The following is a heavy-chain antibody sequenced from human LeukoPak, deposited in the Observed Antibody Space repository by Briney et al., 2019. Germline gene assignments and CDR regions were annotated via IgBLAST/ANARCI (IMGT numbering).Heavy chain of an antibody. CDR2: IYYSGST. V-gene: IGHV4-39*01. CDR3: ARHEYISGWYYFDY. J-gene: IGHJ4*02. CDR1: GGSISSSSYY. Sequence: SETLSLTCTVSGGSISSSSYYWGWIRQPPGKGLEWIGSIYYSGSTYYNPSLKSRVTISVDTSKNQFSLKLSSVTAADTAVYYCARHEYISGWYYFDYWGQGTLVTVSS. D-gene: IGHD6-19*01.